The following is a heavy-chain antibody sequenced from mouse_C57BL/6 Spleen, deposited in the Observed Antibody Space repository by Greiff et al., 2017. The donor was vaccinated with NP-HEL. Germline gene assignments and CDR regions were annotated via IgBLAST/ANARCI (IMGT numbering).Heavy chain of an antibody. CDR1: GFTFTSYA. V-gene: IGHV5-9-1*02. CDR3: TRENDGPWFAY. Sequence: EVQLMESGAGLVKPGGSLKLSCAASGFTFTSYAMSWVRQTPGKRLEWVAYICSGGDYIYYADPVKGRFTISRDNARNTLYLHMSRLKAEDTAMYYCTRENDGPWFAYWGQGTLVTVSA. CDR2: ICSGGDYI. D-gene: IGHD2-3*01. J-gene: IGHJ3*01.